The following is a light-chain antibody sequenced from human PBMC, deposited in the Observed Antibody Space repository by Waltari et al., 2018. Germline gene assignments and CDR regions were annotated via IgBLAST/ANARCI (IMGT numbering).Light chain of an antibody. V-gene: IGKV1-5*03. J-gene: IGKJ2*01. CDR2: KAS. CDR1: QSIKSW. Sequence: DIQMTQSPSTLSASIGDRVTFTSRASQSIKSWLAWYQQKPGKAPKLLIYKASNLDSGVPSRFSGSGSGTEFTVTISSLQPDDLATYYCQQYDSFPYTFGQGTKLEIK. CDR3: QQYDSFPYT.